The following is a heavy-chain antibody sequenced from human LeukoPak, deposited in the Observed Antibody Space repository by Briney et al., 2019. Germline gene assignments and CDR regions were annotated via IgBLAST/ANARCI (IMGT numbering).Heavy chain of an antibody. Sequence: GASVKVSCKASGDTFSRYAISWVRQAPGQGLEWMGGIIPVLSTANYAQKFQDRVTITTDESTSTTYMELSSLKSEDRAVYYCATTGGDIYYYYMDVWGKGTTVTISS. CDR2: IIPVLSTA. CDR1: GDTFSRYA. CDR3: ATTGGDIYYYYMDV. D-gene: IGHD3-16*01. V-gene: IGHV1-69*05. J-gene: IGHJ6*03.